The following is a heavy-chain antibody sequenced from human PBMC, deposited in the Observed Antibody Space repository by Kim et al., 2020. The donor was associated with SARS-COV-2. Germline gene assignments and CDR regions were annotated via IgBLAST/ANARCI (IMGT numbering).Heavy chain of an antibody. D-gene: IGHD3-16*01. CDR1: GFTFSSYD. CDR3: ARVDGRGYYYGMDV. J-gene: IGHJ6*02. V-gene: IGHV3-48*03. Sequence: GGSLRLSCAASGFTFSSYDVKWVRRAPGKGLEWISYISRSGTTIYYTDSVKGGFTISRDNAKNSLYLQLSSLRAEDTAIYYCARVDGRGYYYGMDVWGQGTTVTVSS. CDR2: ISRSGTTI.